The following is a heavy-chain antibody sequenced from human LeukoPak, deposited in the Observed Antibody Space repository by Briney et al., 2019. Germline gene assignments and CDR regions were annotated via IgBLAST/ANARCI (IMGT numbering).Heavy chain of an antibody. CDR1: GFTFSSYW. CDR2: IKQDGSEK. Sequence: GSLTLSCAASGFTFSSYWMSWVRQAPGKGLEWVANIKQDGSEKYYVDSVKGRFTISRDNAKNSLYLQMNSLRAEDTAVYYCARETYYYDSSGYYLGYWGRGTLVTVSS. D-gene: IGHD3-22*01. CDR3: ARETYYYDSSGYYLGY. V-gene: IGHV3-7*03. J-gene: IGHJ4*02.